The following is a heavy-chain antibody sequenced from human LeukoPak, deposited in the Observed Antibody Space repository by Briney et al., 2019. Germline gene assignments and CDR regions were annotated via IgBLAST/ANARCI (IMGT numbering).Heavy chain of an antibody. CDR3: ARLRGGPHIGSYGYYVDY. D-gene: IGHD5-18*01. Sequence: ASVKVSCKASGGTFSSYAISWVRQAPGQGLEWTGAIIPIFGTANYAQKFQGRVTITADESTSTAYMELSSLRSEDTAVYYCARLRGGPHIGSYGYYVDYWGQGTLVTVSS. J-gene: IGHJ4*02. CDR2: IIPIFGTA. V-gene: IGHV1-69*13. CDR1: GGTFSSYA.